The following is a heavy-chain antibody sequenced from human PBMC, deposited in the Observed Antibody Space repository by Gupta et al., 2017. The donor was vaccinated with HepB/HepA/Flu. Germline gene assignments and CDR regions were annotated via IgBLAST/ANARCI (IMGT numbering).Heavy chain of an antibody. V-gene: IGHV3-23*01. J-gene: IGHJ4*02. Sequence: EVQLLDSGGGLVQPGGSPRLSCAASGFTFTNYAMAWVRQAPGKGLEWVSAITGSGGDTYYADSVKGRFTISRDNSKNTLFFQMNSLRAEDTAVYYCAKLSATYYDSSGYYCDYWGRGTLVTVSS. CDR1: GFTFTNYA. CDR2: ITGSGGDT. D-gene: IGHD3-22*01. CDR3: AKLSATYYDSSGYYCDY.